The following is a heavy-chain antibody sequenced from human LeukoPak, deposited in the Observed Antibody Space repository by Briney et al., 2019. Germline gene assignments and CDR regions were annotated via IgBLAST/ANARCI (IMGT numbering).Heavy chain of an antibody. V-gene: IGHV3-48*03. CDR2: ISSSGSPI. CDR1: GFTFNSYE. J-gene: IGHJ6*02. Sequence: GGSLRLSCAASGFTFNSYEMNWVRQAPGKGLEWVSYISSSGSPIYYADSVEGRFTISRDNAKNSLYLQMSSLRAEDTAMYHCARVYSNYDPAAMDVWGQGTTVTVSS. CDR3: ARVYSNYDPAAMDV. D-gene: IGHD4-11*01.